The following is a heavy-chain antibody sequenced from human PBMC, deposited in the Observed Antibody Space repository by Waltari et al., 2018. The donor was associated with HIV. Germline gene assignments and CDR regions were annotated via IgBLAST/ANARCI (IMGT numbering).Heavy chain of an antibody. J-gene: IGHJ3*02. CDR2: ISWNSGSI. CDR3: AKDMSSDDAFDI. CDR1: GFTFDDYA. Sequence: EVQLVESGGGLVQPGRSLRLSCAASGFTFDDYAMHWVRQAPGKGLEWVSCISWNSGSIGYADSVKGRFTISRDNAKNSLYLQMNSLRAEDTTLYYCAKDMSSDDAFDIWGQGTMVTVSS. V-gene: IGHV3-9*01.